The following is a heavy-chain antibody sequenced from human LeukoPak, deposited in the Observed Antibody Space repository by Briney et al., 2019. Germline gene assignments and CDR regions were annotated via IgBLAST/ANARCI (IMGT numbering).Heavy chain of an antibody. D-gene: IGHD3-16*01. J-gene: IGHJ4*02. CDR1: GYSFSSFW. CDR3: ARSRVWGDSRWAFDY. V-gene: IGHV5-51*01. Sequence: GESLKISCQGSGYSFSSFWVGWVRQTPGKGLEWMGVVYPDDSAARHSPSFQGQITFSADKSLDTAYLQWSSLRASDTGIYFCARSRVWGDSRWAFDYWGQGTPVTVSS. CDR2: VYPDDSAA.